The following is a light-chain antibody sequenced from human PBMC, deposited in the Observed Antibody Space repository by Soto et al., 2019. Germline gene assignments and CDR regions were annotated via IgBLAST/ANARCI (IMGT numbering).Light chain of an antibody. CDR2: KAS. CDR3: QHYNSYSEA. V-gene: IGKV1-5*03. CDR1: QTISSW. J-gene: IGKJ1*01. Sequence: DIQMTQSPSTLSASVGHRVTITCRASQTISSWLAWYQQKPGKAPKLLIYKASTLKSGVPSRFSGSGSGTEFTLTISSLQPDDFATYYCQHYNSYSEAVGQGTKVELK.